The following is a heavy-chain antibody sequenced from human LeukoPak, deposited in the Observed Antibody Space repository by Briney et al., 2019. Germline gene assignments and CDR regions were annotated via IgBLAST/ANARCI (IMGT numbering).Heavy chain of an antibody. Sequence: SVKVSCKASGGTFSSYAISWVRQAPGQGLEWMGGIIPIFGTANYAQKFQGRVTITADESTSTAYMELSSLRSEGTAVYYCARGVSGIVVVTPDDAFDIWGQGTMVTVSS. CDR3: ARGVSGIVVVTPDDAFDI. J-gene: IGHJ3*02. V-gene: IGHV1-69*13. CDR2: IIPIFGTA. D-gene: IGHD2-21*02. CDR1: GGTFSSYA.